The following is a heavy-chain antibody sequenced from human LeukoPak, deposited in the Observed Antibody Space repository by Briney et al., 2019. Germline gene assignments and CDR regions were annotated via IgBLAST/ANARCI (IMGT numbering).Heavy chain of an antibody. V-gene: IGHV4-38-2*02. Sequence: SETLSLTCTVSGYSISSGYYWGWIRQPPGKGLEWIGSIYHSGSTYYNPSLKSRVTMSLDTSKNQFSLKLSSVTAADTAVYYCARRTRWLAVIDYWGQGTLVTVSS. CDR1: GYSISSGYY. J-gene: IGHJ4*02. CDR3: ARRTRWLAVIDY. CDR2: IYHSGST. D-gene: IGHD6-19*01.